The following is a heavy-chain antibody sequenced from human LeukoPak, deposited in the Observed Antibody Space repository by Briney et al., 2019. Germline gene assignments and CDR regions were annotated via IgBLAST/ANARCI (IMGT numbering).Heavy chain of an antibody. CDR1: GGSISSYY. Sequence: PSETLSLTCTVSGGSISSYYWSWIRQPAGKGLEWIGRIYTSGSTNYNPSLKSRVTISVDTSKHQFSLKLSSVTAADTAVYYCARAYGYCSGGSCYYHFDYWGQGTLVTVSS. CDR3: ARAYGYCSGGSCYYHFDY. V-gene: IGHV4-4*07. J-gene: IGHJ4*02. CDR2: IYTSGST. D-gene: IGHD2-15*01.